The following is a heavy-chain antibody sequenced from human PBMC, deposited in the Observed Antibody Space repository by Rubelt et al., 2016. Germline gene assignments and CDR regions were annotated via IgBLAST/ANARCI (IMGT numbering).Heavy chain of an antibody. V-gene: IGHV3-11*05. CDR1: GFTFSDYY. CDR2: ISDSGTYT. Sequence: GGGLVKPGGSLRLSCAASGFTFSDYYMSWIRQAPGMGLEWVAYISDSGTYTKYADSVKGRFAIPRDNVTNSLYLQMSGLRAEETAVYYCARGDGHTPTFDYWGQGTLVTVSS. D-gene: IGHD5-24*01. J-gene: IGHJ4*02. CDR3: ARGDGHTPTFDY.